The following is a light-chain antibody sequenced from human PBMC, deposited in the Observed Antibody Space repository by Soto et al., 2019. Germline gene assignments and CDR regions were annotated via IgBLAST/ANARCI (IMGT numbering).Light chain of an antibody. Sequence: QSVLTQPPSVSGPTGQRVTISCTGSSSNIGAGYDVHWYQQLPGTAPKLLIYGNSNRPSGVPDRFSGSKSGTSASLAITGLQAEDEADYYCQSYDSSLSGSVVFGGGTKLTVL. CDR3: QSYDSSLSGSVV. V-gene: IGLV1-40*01. J-gene: IGLJ2*01. CDR1: SSNIGAGYD. CDR2: GNS.